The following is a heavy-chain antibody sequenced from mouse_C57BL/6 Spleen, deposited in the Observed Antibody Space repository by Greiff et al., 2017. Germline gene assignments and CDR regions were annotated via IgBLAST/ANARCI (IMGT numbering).Heavy chain of an antibody. CDR1: GYSFTGYF. CDR2: INPYNGDT. J-gene: IGHJ4*01. Sequence: VQLQQSGPELVKPGASVKISCKASGYSFTGYFMNWVMQSHGKSLEWIGRINPYNGDTFYNQKFKGKATLTVDKSSSTAHMGLRSLTSEDSAVYYCARWSGNYAMDYWGQGTSVTVCS. CDR3: ARWSGNYAMDY. D-gene: IGHD1-3*01. V-gene: IGHV1-20*01.